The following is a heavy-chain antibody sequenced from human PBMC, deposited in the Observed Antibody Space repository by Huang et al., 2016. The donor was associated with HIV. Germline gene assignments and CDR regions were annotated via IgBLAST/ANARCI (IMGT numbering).Heavy chain of an antibody. CDR1: GGGSSSYA. D-gene: IGHD5-12*01. Sequence: QVQLVQSGAEVKKPGSSVKLSCQSSGGGSSSYAISWVRQARGQGLEGMGGIIPIFGTTDYAPRFQGRVTITADESTNKAYIELSSLEYDDTALYYCARSGPRWGLATIWTLVYWGQGTLVTVSS. CDR2: IIPIFGTT. J-gene: IGHJ4*02. CDR3: ARSGPRWGLATIWTLVY. V-gene: IGHV1-69*13.